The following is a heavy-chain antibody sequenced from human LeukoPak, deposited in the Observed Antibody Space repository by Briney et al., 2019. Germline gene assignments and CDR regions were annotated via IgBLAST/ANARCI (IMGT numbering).Heavy chain of an antibody. Sequence: GGSLRLSCKTSGFTFSSYGMHWVRQAPGKGLEWVVFIRYDSTNKYFADSVKGRFTISRDNAKNSLYLQMNSLRAEDMALYYCAKDRDHDSSGYYDYWGQGTLVTVSS. V-gene: IGHV3-30*02. D-gene: IGHD3-22*01. CDR1: GFTFSSYG. CDR3: AKDRDHDSSGYYDY. CDR2: IRYDSTNK. J-gene: IGHJ4*02.